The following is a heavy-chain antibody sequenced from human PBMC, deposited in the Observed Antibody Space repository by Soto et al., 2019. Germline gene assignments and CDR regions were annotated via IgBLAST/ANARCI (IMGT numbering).Heavy chain of an antibody. J-gene: IGHJ5*02. CDR1: GLTFSSYA. CDR2: ISGSGGST. CDR3: AKGQTRLFDP. V-gene: IGHV3-23*01. Sequence: GGSLRLSCVASGLTFSSYAMSWVRQAPGKGLEWVSGISGSGGSTYYADSVKGRFTISRDNSKNTLYLQMNSLRAEDTAVYYCAKGQTRLFDPWGQGTLVTVSS.